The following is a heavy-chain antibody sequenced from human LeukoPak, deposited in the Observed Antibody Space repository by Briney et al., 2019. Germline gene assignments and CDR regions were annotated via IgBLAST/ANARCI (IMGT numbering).Heavy chain of an antibody. D-gene: IGHD4-17*01. CDR3: ARGDSGDYPDFYYYAMDV. J-gene: IGHJ6*02. V-gene: IGHV4-30-2*02. CDR1: GGSIISGGFY. Sequence: SQTLSLTCTVSGGSIISGGFYWSWIRQPPGKGLEWIGYIHQSGDTYSNPSLKSRATVSMDRSRNQFSLKLSSVTAADTGVYYCARGDSGDYPDFYYYAMDVWGQGTTVTVSS. CDR2: IHQSGDT.